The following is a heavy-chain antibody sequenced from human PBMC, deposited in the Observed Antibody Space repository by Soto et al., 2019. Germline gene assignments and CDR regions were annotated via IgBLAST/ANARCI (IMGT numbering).Heavy chain of an antibody. CDR1: GFTFSSYW. CDR2: IKQDGSEK. CDR3: ARDRAQWLVRWRFDY. J-gene: IGHJ4*02. V-gene: IGHV3-7*03. D-gene: IGHD6-19*01. Sequence: GGSLRLSCAASGFTFSSYWMSWVRQAPGKGLEWVANIKQDGSEKYYVDSVKGRFTISRDNAKNSLYLQMDSLRAEDTAVYYCARDRAQWLVRWRFDYWGQGTLVTVSS.